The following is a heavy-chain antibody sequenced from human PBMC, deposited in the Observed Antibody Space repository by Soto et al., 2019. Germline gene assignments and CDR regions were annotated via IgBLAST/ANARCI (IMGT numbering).Heavy chain of an antibody. V-gene: IGHV3-48*01. Sequence: PGGSLRLSCAASGFTFRNYGMNWVRQAPGKGLEWVSYIGIGSSTKYYADSVKGRFTISRDNAKNSLYLQMNSLRAEDTAVYYCARVRMAGDFDIWGQGTMVTVSS. CDR1: GFTFRNYG. CDR3: ARVRMAGDFDI. J-gene: IGHJ3*02. CDR2: IGIGSSTK. D-gene: IGHD6-19*01.